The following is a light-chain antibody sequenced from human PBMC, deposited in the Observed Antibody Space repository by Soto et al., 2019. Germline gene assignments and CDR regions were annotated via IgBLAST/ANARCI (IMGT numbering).Light chain of an antibody. J-gene: IGKJ1*01. CDR1: QSISSW. V-gene: IGKV1-5*01. CDR3: QQYNSHSP. CDR2: DDS. Sequence: DIQMTQAPSTLSASVGDRVTITCRARQSISSWLAWYQQKPGKAPKLLIYDDSSLESGVPSRFSGSGSGPEFTLSSCSLQPDDFATYFCQQYNSHSPFGQGNPVEIK.